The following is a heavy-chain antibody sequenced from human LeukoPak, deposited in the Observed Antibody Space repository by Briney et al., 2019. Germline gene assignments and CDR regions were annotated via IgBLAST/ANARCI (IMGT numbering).Heavy chain of an antibody. J-gene: IGHJ4*02. CDR2: ISSSSSYI. D-gene: IGHD4-23*01. V-gene: IGHV3-21*01. CDR1: GFTFSSYS. Sequence: PGGSLRLSCAASGFTFSSYSMNWVRQAPGKGLEWVSSISSSSSYIYYADSVKGRFTISRDNAKNSLYLQMNSLRAEDTAVYYCARDEDYGGNSEEGFGFDYWGQGTLVTVSS. CDR3: ARDEDYGGNSEEGFGFDY.